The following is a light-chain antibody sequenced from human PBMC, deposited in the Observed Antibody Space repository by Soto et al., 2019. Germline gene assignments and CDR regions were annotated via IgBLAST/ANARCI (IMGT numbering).Light chain of an antibody. CDR2: AAS. J-gene: IGKJ4*01. CDR1: QGISSW. V-gene: IGKV1-12*01. Sequence: DLPMTQSPSSVSASVGDRVTITCRASQGISSWLAWYQQKPGTSPNLLISAASSLQSGVPSRFSGSRSGTDFTLIISNLQPEDFATYYCQQAHSFPLTFGGGTKVEI. CDR3: QQAHSFPLT.